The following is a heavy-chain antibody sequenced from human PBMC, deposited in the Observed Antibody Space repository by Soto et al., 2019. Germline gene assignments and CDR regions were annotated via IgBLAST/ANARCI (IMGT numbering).Heavy chain of an antibody. CDR1: GFTFSTYW. CDR2: IKQDGSER. V-gene: IGHV3-7*01. J-gene: IGHJ4*02. CDR3: ATDSGTSDY. D-gene: IGHD1-1*01. Sequence: GGSLRLSCAASGFTFSTYWMSWVRQAPGKGLEWVANIKQDGSERYYVDSVTGRFTISRDNAKNSLYLQMNSLRAEDTAVYYCATDSGTSDYWGQGTMVTVYS.